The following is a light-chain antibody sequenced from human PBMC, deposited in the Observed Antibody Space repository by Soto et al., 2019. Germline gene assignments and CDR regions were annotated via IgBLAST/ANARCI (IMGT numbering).Light chain of an antibody. CDR2: GAS. Sequence: EIVLTQSPGTLSLSPGERATLSCRASQSVSSCYLAWYQQKPGQAPRVLIYGASSSATGIPDRFSGSGSGTDFALTISRLEPDDFAVDYCQQYGSSPPQWTFGQGTKVEIK. V-gene: IGKV3-20*01. CDR1: QSVSSCY. CDR3: QQYGSSPPQWT. J-gene: IGKJ1*01.